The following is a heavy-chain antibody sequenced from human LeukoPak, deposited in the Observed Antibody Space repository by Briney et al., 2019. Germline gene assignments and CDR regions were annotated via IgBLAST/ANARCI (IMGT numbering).Heavy chain of an antibody. Sequence: GGSLRLSCAVSGLTFSSYWMSWFRQAPGKGLEWVANIKQDGSEKLYVESVKGRFTISRDNAKNSLYLQMNSLRAEDTAVYYCARGVMTGAPGADYWGQGTLVTVSS. CDR1: GLTFSSYW. CDR3: ARGVMTGAPGADY. J-gene: IGHJ4*02. CDR2: IKQDGSEK. V-gene: IGHV3-7*01. D-gene: IGHD1-26*01.